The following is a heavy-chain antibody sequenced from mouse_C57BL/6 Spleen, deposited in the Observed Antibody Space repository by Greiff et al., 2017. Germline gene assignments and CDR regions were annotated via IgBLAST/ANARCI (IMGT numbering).Heavy chain of an antibody. CDR1: GFNIKNTY. Sequence: DVQLQESVAELVRPGASVKLSCTASGFNIKNTYMNWVKQGPEQGLEWIGRIDPANGNTKYAPKFQGKATITADTSSNTAYLQLSSLTSENTAIYYCARSGGYDSYYFDYWGQGTTLTVSS. V-gene: IGHV14-3*01. D-gene: IGHD2-2*01. CDR3: ARSGGYDSYYFDY. J-gene: IGHJ2*01. CDR2: IDPANGNT.